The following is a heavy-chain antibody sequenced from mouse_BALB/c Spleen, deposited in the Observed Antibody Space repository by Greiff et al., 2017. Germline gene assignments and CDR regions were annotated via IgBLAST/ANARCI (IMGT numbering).Heavy chain of an antibody. CDR2: ISSGSSTI. Sequence: EVMLVESGGGLVQPGGSRKLSCAASGFTFSSFGMHWVRQAPEKGLEWVAYISSGSSTIYYADTVKGRFTISRDNPKNTLFLQMTSLRSEDTAMYYCARSGYGSTGFAYWGQGTLVTVSA. CDR3: ARSGYGSTGFAY. V-gene: IGHV5-17*02. D-gene: IGHD1-1*01. CDR1: GFTFSSFG. J-gene: IGHJ3*01.